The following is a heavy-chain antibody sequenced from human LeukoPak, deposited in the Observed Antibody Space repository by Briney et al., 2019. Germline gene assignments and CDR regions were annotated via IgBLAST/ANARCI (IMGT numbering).Heavy chain of an antibody. V-gene: IGHV3-74*01. CDR2: INSDGSSR. CDR3: VRGGYYYGSGSYYIFDY. Sequence: GGSLRLSCAASGFTFSSYWMHWVRQAPGKGLVWVSRINSDGSSRIYADSVKGRFTISRDNAENTLYMQMNSLRAEDTAVYYCVRGGYYYGSGSYYIFDYWGQGILVTVSS. D-gene: IGHD3-10*01. CDR1: GFTFSSYW. J-gene: IGHJ5*01.